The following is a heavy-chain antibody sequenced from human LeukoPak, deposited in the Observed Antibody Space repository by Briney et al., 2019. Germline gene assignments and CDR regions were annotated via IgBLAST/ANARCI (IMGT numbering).Heavy chain of an antibody. CDR3: AREDPQTKVPEGMDV. J-gene: IGHJ6*02. V-gene: IGHV4-59*01. D-gene: IGHD4/OR15-4a*01. CDR1: GGSISHYY. Sequence: SETLSLTCTVSGGSISHYYWSWIRQPPGEGLEWIGYIYYSENTNYNPSLKSRVTISVDTSKNQFSLKLSSVTAADTAVYYCAREDPQTKVPEGMDVWGQGTTVTVSS. CDR2: IYYSENT.